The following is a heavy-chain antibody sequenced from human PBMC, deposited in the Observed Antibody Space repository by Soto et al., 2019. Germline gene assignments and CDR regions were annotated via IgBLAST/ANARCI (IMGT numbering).Heavy chain of an antibody. D-gene: IGHD6-19*01. V-gene: IGHV4-39*01. CDR3: ARIAVSGPTSSFDY. Sequence: SETLSLTCTISGGSISNSSYYWGWIRQPPGKGLEWIGSVYYSGSTYYNPSLKSRATISVDTSKTQFSLKLRSVTVADMAVYYCARIAVSGPTSSFDYWGQGTLVKVSS. J-gene: IGHJ4*02. CDR2: VYYSGST. CDR1: GGSISNSSYY.